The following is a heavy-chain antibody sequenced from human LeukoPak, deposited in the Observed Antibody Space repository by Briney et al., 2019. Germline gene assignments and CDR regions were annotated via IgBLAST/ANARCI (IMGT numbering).Heavy chain of an antibody. D-gene: IGHD3-22*01. J-gene: IGHJ4*02. CDR1: GFTFSSYA. CDR2: ISGSGGST. V-gene: IGHV3-23*01. CDR3: AKDLGYYDSSGYYWVYFDY. Sequence: GGSLRLSCAASGFTFSSYAMSWVRQAPGKGLEWVSAISGSGGSTYYADSVKGRFTISRDNSKNTLYLQMNSLRAEDTAVYYCAKDLGYYDSSGYYWVYFDYWGQGTLVTVSS.